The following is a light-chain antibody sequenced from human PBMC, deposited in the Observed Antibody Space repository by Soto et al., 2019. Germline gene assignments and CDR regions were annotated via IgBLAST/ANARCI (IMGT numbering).Light chain of an antibody. CDR3: SSYTTSNTQV. CDR2: DVS. Sequence: QSVLTQPASVSGSPGQSITISCTGTSSDVGTYNYVSWYQHRPGIAPKLMIYDVSYRPSGVSNRFSGSKSANTASLTISGLQAEDEADYYCSSYTTSNTQVFGGGTKLTVL. J-gene: IGLJ3*02. V-gene: IGLV2-14*01. CDR1: SSDVGTYNY.